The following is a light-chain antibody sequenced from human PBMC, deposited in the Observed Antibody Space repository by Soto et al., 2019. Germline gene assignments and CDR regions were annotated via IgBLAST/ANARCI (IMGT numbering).Light chain of an antibody. Sequence: DIQMTQSPSTLSGSVGDRVTITCRASQTISGWLAWYQQKPGKAPKLLIYKASTLKSGVPSRFSGSGSGTEFTLTISSLQPEDFGIYYCQQYENYWTFGQGTKVDIK. CDR3: QQYENYWT. CDR2: KAS. J-gene: IGKJ1*01. V-gene: IGKV1-5*03. CDR1: QTISGW.